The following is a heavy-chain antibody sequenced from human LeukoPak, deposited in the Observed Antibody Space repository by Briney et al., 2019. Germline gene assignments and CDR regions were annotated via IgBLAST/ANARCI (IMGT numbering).Heavy chain of an antibody. J-gene: IGHJ4*02. CDR1: GFTFSSYA. D-gene: IGHD6-13*01. CDR2: ISGSGGST. Sequence: PGGSLRLSCAASGFTFSSYAMSWVRQAPGEGLEWVSAISGSGGSTYYADSVKGRFTISRDNSKNTLYLQMNSLRAEDTAVYYCATKSTLHSSSWYVYWGQGTLVTVSS. V-gene: IGHV3-23*01. CDR3: ATKSTLHSSSWYVY.